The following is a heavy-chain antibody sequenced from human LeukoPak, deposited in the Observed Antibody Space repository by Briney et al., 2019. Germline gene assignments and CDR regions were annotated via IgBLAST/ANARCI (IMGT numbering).Heavy chain of an antibody. V-gene: IGHV1-8*01. J-gene: IGHJ6*03. Sequence: ASVKVSCKASGYTFTSYDINWVRQATGQGLEWMGWMNPNSGNTGYAQKFQGRVTTTRNTSISTAYMELSSLRSEDTAVYYCARGWELRVYYYMDVWGKGTTVTVSS. CDR1: GYTFTSYD. CDR2: MNPNSGNT. CDR3: ARGWELRVYYYMDV. D-gene: IGHD1-26*01.